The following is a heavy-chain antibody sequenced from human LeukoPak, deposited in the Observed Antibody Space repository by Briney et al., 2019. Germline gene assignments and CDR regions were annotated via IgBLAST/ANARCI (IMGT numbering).Heavy chain of an antibody. CDR1: GYTFTSYG. CDR3: ATVAAALPYYYYYMDV. V-gene: IGHV1-18*01. D-gene: IGHD6-13*01. J-gene: IGHJ6*03. CDR2: ISAYNGNT. Sequence: ASVKVSCKASGYTFTSYGISWVRQAPGQGLEWMGWISAYNGNTNYAQKFQERVTITRDMSTSTAYMELSSLRSEDTAVYYCATVAAALPYYYYYMDVWGKGTTVTVSS.